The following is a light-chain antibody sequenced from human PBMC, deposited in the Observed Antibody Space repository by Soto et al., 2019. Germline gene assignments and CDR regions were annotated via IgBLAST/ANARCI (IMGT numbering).Light chain of an antibody. Sequence: QSVLTQPPSASGTPGQRVTISCSGSSSNIGRNYVYWYQQLPGTAPKLLIYRNNQRPSGVPDRFSGSKSGTSASLAISGLRFEDEADYYCAAWDDSLSAVVFGGGTKLTVL. J-gene: IGLJ2*01. V-gene: IGLV1-47*01. CDR3: AAWDDSLSAVV. CDR2: RNN. CDR1: SSNIGRNY.